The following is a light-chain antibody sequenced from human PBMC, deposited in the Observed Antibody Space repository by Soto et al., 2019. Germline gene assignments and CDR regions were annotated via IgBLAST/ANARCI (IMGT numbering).Light chain of an antibody. CDR3: QQSFSIQFT. CDR1: QTIGKY. Sequence: DIQMTQSPSSLSATVGDRVTITCRASQTIGKYLNWYQQQPGKVPKLLIYDASYLQSGVPSRFSGSESGTDFTLNISDLRHEDFDTYYCQQSFSIQFTLGPGTKVDIK. CDR2: DAS. J-gene: IGKJ3*01. V-gene: IGKV1-39*01.